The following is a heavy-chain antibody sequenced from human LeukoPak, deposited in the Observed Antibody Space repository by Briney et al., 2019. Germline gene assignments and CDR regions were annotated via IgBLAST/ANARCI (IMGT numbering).Heavy chain of an antibody. D-gene: IGHD6-19*01. CDR1: GYTFTDYY. CDR3: AKLVDSSGWVFDF. Sequence: ASVKVSCKDSGYTFTDYYMHWVRQAPGQGREWMGWMKPNSGDTNYAQKFQGGGTMTRDTSINTAYMELSRLKSDDTAIYYCAKLVDSSGWVFDFWGQGTLVTVSS. J-gene: IGHJ4*02. CDR2: MKPNSGDT. V-gene: IGHV1-2*02.